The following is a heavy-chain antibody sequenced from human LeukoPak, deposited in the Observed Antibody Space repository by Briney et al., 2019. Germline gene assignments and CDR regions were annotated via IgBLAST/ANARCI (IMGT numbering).Heavy chain of an antibody. J-gene: IGHJ4*02. Sequence: GGSLRLSCAASGFTFSSYAMSWVRQAPGKGLEWVSAISGSGGSTYYADSVKGRFTIPRDNSKNTLYLQMNSLRAEDTAVYYCAKVDDYVWGSYRSYFDYWGQGTLVTVSS. CDR2: ISGSGGST. D-gene: IGHD3-16*02. CDR1: GFTFSSYA. V-gene: IGHV3-23*01. CDR3: AKVDDYVWGSYRSYFDY.